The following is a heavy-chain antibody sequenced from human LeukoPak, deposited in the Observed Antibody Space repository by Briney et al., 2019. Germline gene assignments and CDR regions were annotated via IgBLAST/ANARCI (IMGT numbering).Heavy chain of an antibody. CDR3: ARGASSTTLGYYGMDV. CDR2: IYYSGST. Sequence: SETLSLTCTVSGGSISSGGYYWSWIRQHPGKGLEWIGYIYYSGSTYYNPSLKSRVTISVDTSKNQFSLKLSSVTAADTAVYYCARGASSTTLGYYGMDVWGQGTLVTVSS. D-gene: IGHD2-2*01. CDR1: GGSISSGGYY. V-gene: IGHV4-31*03. J-gene: IGHJ6*02.